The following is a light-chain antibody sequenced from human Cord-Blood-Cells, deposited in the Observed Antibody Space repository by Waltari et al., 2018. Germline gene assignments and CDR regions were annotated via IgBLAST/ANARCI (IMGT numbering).Light chain of an antibody. CDR1: SSDVGGYNY. J-gene: IGLJ2*01. V-gene: IGLV2-11*01. CDR3: CSYAGSYTWV. Sequence: QSALTQPRPVSGSPGQSVTIPCPGTSSDVGGYNYVPWYQQHPGKAPKLMIYDVSKRPSGVPDRFSGSKSGNTASLTISGLQAEDEADYYCCSYAGSYTWVFGGGTKLTVL. CDR2: DVS.